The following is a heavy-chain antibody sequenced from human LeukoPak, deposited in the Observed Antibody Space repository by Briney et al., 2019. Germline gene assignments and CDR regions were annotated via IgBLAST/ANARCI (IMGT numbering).Heavy chain of an antibody. J-gene: IGHJ6*02. V-gene: IGHV4-59*01. CDR2: IYYSGST. CDR1: GGSISSYY. CDR3: ARVDTYYDFWSGNTINYYGVDV. D-gene: IGHD3-3*01. Sequence: SETLSLTCTVSGGSISSYYWSWIRQPPGKGLEWIGYIYYSGSTNYNPSLKSRVTISVDTSKNQFSLKLSSVTAADTAVYYCARVDTYYDFWSGNTINYYGVDVWGQGTTVTVSS.